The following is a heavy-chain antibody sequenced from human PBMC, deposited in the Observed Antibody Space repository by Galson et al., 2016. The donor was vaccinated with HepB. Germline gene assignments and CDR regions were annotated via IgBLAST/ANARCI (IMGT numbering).Heavy chain of an antibody. CDR2: IDPSDSYT. V-gene: IGHV5-10-1*01. D-gene: IGHD2-2*01. CDR3: ARSKGVVVMP. CDR1: GYSFTSYW. Sequence: AEVKKPGESLRISCKGSGYSFTSYWISGVRQMPGKGLEWMGRIDPSDSYTNYSPSFQGHVTISAGKSISTAYLQWSSLKASDTAMYYCARSKGVVVMPWGQGTLVTVSS. J-gene: IGHJ5*02.